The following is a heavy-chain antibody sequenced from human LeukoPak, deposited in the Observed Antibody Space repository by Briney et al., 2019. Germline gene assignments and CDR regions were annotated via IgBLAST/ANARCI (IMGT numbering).Heavy chain of an antibody. D-gene: IGHD3-10*01. CDR2: VKSKSEDGAR. CDR3: LRGAGSGSFPLGVYYFDY. CDR1: GFTLSDAW. Sequence: GGSLRLSCVVSGFTLSDAWMSWVRQAPGKGLEWVGRVKSKSEDGARDYAAPVKGRFTISRDNSKNTLYLQMNSLRAEDTAVYYCLRGAGSGSFPLGVYYFDYWGQGTLVTVSS. J-gene: IGHJ4*02. V-gene: IGHV3-15*01.